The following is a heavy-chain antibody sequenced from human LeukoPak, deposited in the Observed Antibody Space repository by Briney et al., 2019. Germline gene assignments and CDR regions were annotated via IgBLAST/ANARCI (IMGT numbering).Heavy chain of an antibody. V-gene: IGHV3-53*01. CDR1: GFTVSSNY. D-gene: IGHD4-11*01. Sequence: PGGSLRLSCIPSGFTVSSNYMSWVRQAPGKGLEWVSVIYSDGTTYYADSVKGRFTISRDNSKNMLYLQMNSLRAEDTAVYYCARDSPYSDYLIGGAFNIWGQGTMVTVSS. CDR2: IYSDGTT. CDR3: ARDSPYSDYLIGGAFNI. J-gene: IGHJ3*02.